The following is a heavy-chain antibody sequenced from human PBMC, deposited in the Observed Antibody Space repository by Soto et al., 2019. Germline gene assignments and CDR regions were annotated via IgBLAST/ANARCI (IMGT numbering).Heavy chain of an antibody. CDR2: IYYIGSP. J-gene: IGHJ6*02. CDR1: GAAVSGGGQY. D-gene: IGHD3-16*01. Sequence: QLQESGPGLLKPSQTLSLTCSVSGAAVSGGGQYWNWVRQLPGKGLEWIGNIYYIGSPDYNPSLKRRVTISLDTSKNQFSLKLISVTAADTAVYYWARERVLGDGGGFDVWGQGTTVTVSS. V-gene: IGHV4-31*03. CDR3: ARERVLGDGGGFDV.